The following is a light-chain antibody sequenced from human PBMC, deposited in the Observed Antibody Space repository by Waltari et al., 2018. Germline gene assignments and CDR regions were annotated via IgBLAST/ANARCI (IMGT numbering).Light chain of an antibody. CDR2: GAS. J-gene: IGKJ3*01. Sequence: ELVLTQSPGPLSLSPGERATLSCRASQSVSSSYLAWYQQKPGQAPRLLIYGASSRATGIPDRFSGSGSGTDFTLTISRLEPEDFAVYYCQQYGSSSLTFGPGTKVDIK. V-gene: IGKV3-20*01. CDR1: QSVSSSY. CDR3: QQYGSSSLT.